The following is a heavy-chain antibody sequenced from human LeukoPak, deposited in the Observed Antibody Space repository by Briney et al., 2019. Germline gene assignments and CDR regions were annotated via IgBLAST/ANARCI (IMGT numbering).Heavy chain of an antibody. V-gene: IGHV4-61*08. D-gene: IGHD5-24*01. J-gene: IGHJ4*02. CDR2: IYYSGST. CDR1: GGSISSGDYY. CDR3: ARGDGYKRRVDY. Sequence: PSETLSLTCTVSGGSISSGDYYWSWIRQPPGKGLEWIGYIYYSGSTNYNPSLKSRVTISVDTSKNQFSLKLSSVTAADTAVYYCARGDGYKRRVDYWGQGTLVTVSS.